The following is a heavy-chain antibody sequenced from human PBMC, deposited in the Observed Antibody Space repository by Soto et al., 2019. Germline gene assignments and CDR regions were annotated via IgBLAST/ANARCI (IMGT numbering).Heavy chain of an antibody. V-gene: IGHV3-74*01. CDR3: ARGLGHSPTRGIDFHYGMDV. Sequence: GGSLRLSCVASGFTFSHYWMHWVRQVPGKGLEWLSRIDDDGDSISYVDSVKGRFAISRDNEKNTLFLEMNTLRDEDTAVYYCARGLGHSPTRGIDFHYGMDVWGRGTTVTVSS. CDR1: GFTFSHYW. J-gene: IGHJ6*02. D-gene: IGHD2-2*01. CDR2: IDDDGDSI.